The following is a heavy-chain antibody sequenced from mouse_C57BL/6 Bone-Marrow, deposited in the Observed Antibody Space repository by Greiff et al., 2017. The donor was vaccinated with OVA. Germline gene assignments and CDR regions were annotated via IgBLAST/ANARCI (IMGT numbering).Heavy chain of an antibody. V-gene: IGHV1-63*01. CDR3: ARKWGTTRLRSYYFDY. CDR2: IYPGGGYT. J-gene: IGHJ2*01. CDR1: GYTFTNYW. D-gene: IGHD3-2*02. Sequence: QVQLQQSGAELVRPGTSVKMSCKASGYTFTNYWIGWAKQRPGHGLEWIGDIYPGGGYTNYNEKFKGKATLTADKSSSTAYMQFSSLTSEDSAIYYCARKWGTTRLRSYYFDYWGQGTTLTVSS.